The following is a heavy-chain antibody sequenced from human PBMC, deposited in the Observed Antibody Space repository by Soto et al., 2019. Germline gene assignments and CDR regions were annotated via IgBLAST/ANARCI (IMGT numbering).Heavy chain of an antibody. D-gene: IGHD3-9*01. Sequence: VQLVESGGGLVKPGGSLRLSCAASGFTFSTYLMNWVRQAPGKGLEWVSSIKSDSSSLYYADSVKGRFTISRDNAKNSLPLQLNSLRVEDTAMYFCARKPMTGSQSGAFDIWGQGTMVTVSS. CDR1: GFTFSTYL. CDR2: IKSDSSSL. CDR3: ARKPMTGSQSGAFDI. V-gene: IGHV3-21*06. J-gene: IGHJ3*02.